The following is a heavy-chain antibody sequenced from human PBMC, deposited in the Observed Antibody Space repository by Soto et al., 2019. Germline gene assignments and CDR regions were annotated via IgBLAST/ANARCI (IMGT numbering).Heavy chain of an antibody. D-gene: IGHD4-17*01. J-gene: IGHJ6*02. CDR3: ARAHYGDYGYGMDV. CDR1: GGSISSGGYS. CDR2: IYHSGTT. V-gene: IGHV4-30-2*01. Sequence: QLQLQESGSGLVKPSQTLSLTCAVSGGSISSGGYSWSWIRQPPGKGLEWIGYIYHSGTTYYNPSLKSRVTIXGXRXXNQFSLKLSSVTAADTAVYYCARAHYGDYGYGMDVWGQGTTVTVSS.